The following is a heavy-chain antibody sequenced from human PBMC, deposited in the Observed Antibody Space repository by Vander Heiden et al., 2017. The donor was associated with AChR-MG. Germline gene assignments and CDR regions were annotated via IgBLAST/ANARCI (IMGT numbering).Heavy chain of an antibody. Sequence: QVQLQESGPGLVKPSQTLSPPCTVSGGSISSGSYYWSWIRQPAGKGLEWIGRIYTSGSTNYNPSLKSRVTISVDTSKNQFSLKLSSVTAADTAVYYCARMPRATIYYYYGMDVWCQGTTVTVSS. CDR2: IYTSGST. CDR3: ARMPRATIYYYYGMDV. CDR1: GGSISSGSYY. V-gene: IGHV4-61*02. J-gene: IGHJ6*02. D-gene: IGHD5-12*01.